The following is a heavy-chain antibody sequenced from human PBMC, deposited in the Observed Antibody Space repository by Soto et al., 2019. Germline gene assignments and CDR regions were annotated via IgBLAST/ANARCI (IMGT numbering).Heavy chain of an antibody. Sequence: PGGCLRLSCAASGFTFNTYGMHWVRQAPGKGLEWVAVISYDGSEKYYVDSVKGRFTISKDNSKNTLYLQMNSLRPEDTAVYYCAKSXNFYCSSPNCYKYYFDHWGQGTRVTVSS. CDR1: GFTFNTYG. CDR3: AKSXNFYCSSPNCYKYYFDH. J-gene: IGHJ4*02. CDR2: ISYDGSEK. D-gene: IGHD2-2*02. V-gene: IGHV3-30*18.